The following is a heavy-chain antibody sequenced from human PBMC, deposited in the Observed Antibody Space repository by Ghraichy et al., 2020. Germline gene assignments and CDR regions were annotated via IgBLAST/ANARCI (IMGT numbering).Heavy chain of an antibody. CDR2: IYHSFST. D-gene: IGHD3-22*01. J-gene: IGHJ3*02. CDR3: ARAPYDDDGFYDDGFDI. V-gene: IGHV4-30-2*01. Sequence: SETLSLTCAVSGVTINSGNYSCSWIRQPPGPGLAWIVYIYHSFSTYYNPSLKSRVTISADRSKNQISLKLTSVTAAETAVYYCARAPYDDDGFYDDGFDIWGHATMITVS. CDR1: GVTINSGNYS.